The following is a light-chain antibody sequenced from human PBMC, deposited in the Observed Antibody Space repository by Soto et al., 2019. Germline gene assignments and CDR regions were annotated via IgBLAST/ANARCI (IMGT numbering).Light chain of an antibody. Sequence: QSVLTQPASVSGSPGQSITISCTGTGSNIGGFNYVSWYQQYPGKAPKLMIYEVSNRPSGVSNRFSGSKSGNTASLTISGLQAEDEADYYCSSYTSSGTVIFGGGTKVTVL. CDR2: EVS. V-gene: IGLV2-14*01. CDR1: GSNIGGFNY. CDR3: SSYTSSGTVI. J-gene: IGLJ2*01.